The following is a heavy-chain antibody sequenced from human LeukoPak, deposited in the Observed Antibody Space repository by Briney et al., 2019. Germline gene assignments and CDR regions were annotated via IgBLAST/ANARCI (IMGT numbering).Heavy chain of an antibody. CDR1: SASISSYY. CDR2: IRYSGSA. J-gene: IGHJ4*02. CDR3: ARLVYDSRGYYFDY. V-gene: IGHV4-59*08. Sequence: SETLSLTCTVSSASISSYYWNWIRQPPGKGLEWIGYIRYSGSANYNPSLRSRVTTSIDTSKNQFFLKLSSVTAADTAVYHCARLVYDSRGYYFDYWGQGTLVIVSS. D-gene: IGHD3-22*01.